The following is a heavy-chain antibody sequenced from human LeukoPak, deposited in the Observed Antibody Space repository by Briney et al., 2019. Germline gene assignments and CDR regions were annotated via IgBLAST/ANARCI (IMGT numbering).Heavy chain of an antibody. V-gene: IGHV3-7*01. Sequence: HPGGSLRLSCAASGFTFSSYSMNWARQAPGKGLEWVANIKQDGSEKFYVDSVKGRFTISRDNAKNPLFPQMNSLRADDTAVYYCASLGNWGQGTLVTVSS. CDR1: GFTFSSYS. CDR3: ASLGN. J-gene: IGHJ4*02. CDR2: IKQDGSEK. D-gene: IGHD1-1*01.